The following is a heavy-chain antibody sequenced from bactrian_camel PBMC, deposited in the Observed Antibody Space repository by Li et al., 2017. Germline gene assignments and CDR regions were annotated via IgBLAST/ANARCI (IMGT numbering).Heavy chain of an antibody. D-gene: IGHD2*01. CDR1: GFTFSNYG. Sequence: QLVESGGGVVQPGGSLRLSCAASGFTFSNYGMSWVRQAPGKGLEWVSSISGSSRTYYSNSVKGRCTIARDNTKNTVYLQMISLESEDTAMYRCAKAANGGSSYDYWAQGTQVTVS. CDR2: ISGSSRT. V-gene: IGHV3S10*01. J-gene: IGHJ4*01. CDR3: AKAANGGSSYDY.